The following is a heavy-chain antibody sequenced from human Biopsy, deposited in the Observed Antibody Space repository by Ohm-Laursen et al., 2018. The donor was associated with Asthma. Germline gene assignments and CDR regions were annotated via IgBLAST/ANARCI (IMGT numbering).Heavy chain of an antibody. J-gene: IGHJ4*02. CDR1: GGSFSSNY. CDR3: ARAPIPAYSDSSGFDL. V-gene: IGHV4-34*01. Sequence: TLSLTCAVYGGSFSSNYWSWIRQTPGKGLEWLGDTHHSGYTNYNPSLSSRLTLSVDKSKNQFSLKLRSVTAADTAVYFCARAPIPAYSDSSGFDLWGQGTLVTVSS. CDR2: THHSGYT. D-gene: IGHD3-22*01.